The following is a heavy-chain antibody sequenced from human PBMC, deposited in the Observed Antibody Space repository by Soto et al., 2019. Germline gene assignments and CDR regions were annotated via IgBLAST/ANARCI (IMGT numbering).Heavy chain of an antibody. Sequence: QLQLQESGPGLVKPSATLSLTCSVSGDSINSDNCYWGWIRQPPGKGWEWIGSTYYRRNTYYKPSHKPRVTITLDKSKSQFSLKLNSVTAAASAVYCCARLEGLSTYAYYFDYWGQGTLVTVSS. CDR3: ARLEGLSTYAYYFDY. J-gene: IGHJ4*02. CDR2: TYYRRNT. D-gene: IGHD2-21*02. V-gene: IGHV4-39*01. CDR1: GDSINSDNCY.